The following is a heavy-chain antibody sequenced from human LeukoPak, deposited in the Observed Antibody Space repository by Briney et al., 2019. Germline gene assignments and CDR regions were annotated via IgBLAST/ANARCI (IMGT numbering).Heavy chain of an antibody. J-gene: IGHJ4*02. V-gene: IGHV3-7*04. CDR3: ARVLQQWLVGGPWDY. D-gene: IGHD6-19*01. Sequence: GGSLRLSCAASGFTFSSYWMSWVRQAPGKGLEWVANIKQDGSEKYYVDSVKGRFTISRDNAKNSLYLQMNGLRAEDTAVYYCARVLQQWLVGGPWDYWGQGTLVTVSS. CDR1: GFTFSSYW. CDR2: IKQDGSEK.